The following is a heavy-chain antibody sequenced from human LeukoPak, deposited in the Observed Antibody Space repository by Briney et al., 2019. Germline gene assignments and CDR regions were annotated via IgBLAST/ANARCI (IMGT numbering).Heavy chain of an antibody. CDR1: GGSFSGYY. D-gene: IGHD2-15*01. CDR2: INHSGST. V-gene: IGHV4-34*01. CDR3: ARAGGYCSGSSCYYTLFDY. Sequence: SETLSLTCAVYGGSFSGYYWSWIRQPPGKGLEWIGEINHSGSTNYNPSLKSRVTISVDTSKNQFSLKLSSVTAADTAVYYCARAGGYCSGSSCYYTLFDYWGQGTLVTVSS. J-gene: IGHJ4*02.